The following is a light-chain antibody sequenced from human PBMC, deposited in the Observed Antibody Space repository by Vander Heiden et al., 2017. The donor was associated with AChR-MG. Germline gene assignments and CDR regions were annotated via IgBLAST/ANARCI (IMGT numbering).Light chain of an antibody. CDR3: QQYNSWPPT. V-gene: IGKV3-15*01. Sequence: EIVMTQSPATLSVSPGERATLSCRASQSVSSNLACSQQKPGQAPKLLTEGVSTRATGIPARFSGSGSGTEFTLTISSLQYEDFAVYYCQQYNSWPPTFGQGTKVEIK. J-gene: IGKJ1*01. CDR1: QSVSSN. CDR2: GVS.